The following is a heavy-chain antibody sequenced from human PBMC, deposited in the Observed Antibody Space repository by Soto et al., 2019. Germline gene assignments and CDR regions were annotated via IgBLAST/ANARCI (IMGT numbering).Heavy chain of an antibody. CDR3: IAGWHPPTMFDY. Sequence: GESLKISCTASGFTFGDYAMSWVRQAPGKGLEWVGFIRSKAYGGTTEYAASVKGRFTISRDDSKSIAYLQMNSLKTEDTAVYYCIAGWHPPTMFDYWGQGTLVTVSS. D-gene: IGHD6-13*01. CDR2: IRSKAYGGTT. J-gene: IGHJ4*02. V-gene: IGHV3-49*04. CDR1: GFTFGDYA.